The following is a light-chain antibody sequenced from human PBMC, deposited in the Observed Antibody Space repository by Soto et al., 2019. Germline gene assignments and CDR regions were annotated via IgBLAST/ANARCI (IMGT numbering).Light chain of an antibody. Sequence: QSVLTQPPSASGTPGQRVAISCSGSTSNLGGNYVYWYQQFPGTAPKLLIYTNHQRPSGVPDRFSGFKSGTSASLVISGLRAEDEADYYCAAWDDSLRGRVFGGGTKLTVL. CDR2: TNH. CDR3: AAWDDSLRGRV. CDR1: TSNLGGNY. J-gene: IGLJ3*02. V-gene: IGLV1-47*02.